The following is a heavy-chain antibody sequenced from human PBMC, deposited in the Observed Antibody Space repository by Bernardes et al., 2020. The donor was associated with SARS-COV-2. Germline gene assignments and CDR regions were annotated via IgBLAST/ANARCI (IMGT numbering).Heavy chain of an antibody. J-gene: IGHJ4*02. CDR1: GYTFTGYY. CDR2: INPNSGGT. CDR3: ATERSQSYYDSSGYLGKLDY. D-gene: IGHD3-22*01. V-gene: IGHV1-2*02. Sequence: ASVKVSCKASGYTFTGYYMHWVRQAPGQGLEWMGWINPNSGGTNYAQKFQGRVTMTRDTSISTAYMELSSLRAEDTAVYYCATERSQSYYDSSGYLGKLDYWGQGTLVTVSS.